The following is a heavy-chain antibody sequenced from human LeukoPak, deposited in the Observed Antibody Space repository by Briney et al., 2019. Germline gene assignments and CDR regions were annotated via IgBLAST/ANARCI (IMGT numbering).Heavy chain of an antibody. V-gene: IGHV3-30-3*01. CDR1: GFTFSSYS. Sequence: GGSLTLSCAAYGFTFSSYSMHWVRQAAGRGLEWVAVISFDGSKHYFADSVKGRFTISRDNSKNTMYLHMNSLRLEDTAVHYCARDSDTFGALDYWGEGPLVTVPS. CDR3: ARDSDTFGALDY. D-gene: IGHD3-10*01. J-gene: IGHJ4*02. CDR2: ISFDGSKH.